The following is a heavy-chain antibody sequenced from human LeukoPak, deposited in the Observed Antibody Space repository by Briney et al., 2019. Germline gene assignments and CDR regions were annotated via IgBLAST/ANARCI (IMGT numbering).Heavy chain of an antibody. D-gene: IGHD2-2*02. Sequence: GGSLRLSCAASGFTFDDYTMLWVRQAPGKGLEWVSLISWDGGSTYYADSVKGRFTISRDNSKNSLYLQMNSLRTEDTALYYCAKDIRNRDCSSTSCYKWDTAMVFDYWGQGTLVTVSS. V-gene: IGHV3-43*01. CDR1: GFTFDDYT. J-gene: IGHJ4*02. CDR3: AKDIRNRDCSSTSCYKWDTAMVFDY. CDR2: ISWDGGST.